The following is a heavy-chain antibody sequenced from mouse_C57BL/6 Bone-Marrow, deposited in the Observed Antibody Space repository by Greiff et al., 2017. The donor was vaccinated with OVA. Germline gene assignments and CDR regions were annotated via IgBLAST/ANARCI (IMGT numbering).Heavy chain of an antibody. CDR3: ARNPGDY. CDR2: IDPSDSYT. CDR1: GYTFTSYW. J-gene: IGHJ2*01. V-gene: IGHV1-69*01. Sequence: QVQLKQSGAELVMPGASVKLSCKASGYTFTSYWMHWVKQRPGQGLEWIGEIDPSDSYTNYNQKFKGKSTLTVDKSSSTAYMQLSSLTSEDSAVYYCARNPGDYWGQGTTLTVSS.